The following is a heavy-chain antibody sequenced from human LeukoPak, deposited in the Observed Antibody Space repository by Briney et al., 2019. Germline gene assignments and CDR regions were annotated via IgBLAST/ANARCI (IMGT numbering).Heavy chain of an antibody. D-gene: IGHD1-26*01. Sequence: GGSLRLSCAASGFPFSTFGMHWVRQAPGKGLEWVAAIAYDGSVKYYPDSVKGRFTVSRDSSKNTLHLQMNSLRAEDTAVYYCARDIELSCWGQGTLVTVSS. J-gene: IGHJ4*02. V-gene: IGHV3-33*08. CDR3: ARDIELSC. CDR2: IAYDGSVK. CDR1: GFPFSTFG.